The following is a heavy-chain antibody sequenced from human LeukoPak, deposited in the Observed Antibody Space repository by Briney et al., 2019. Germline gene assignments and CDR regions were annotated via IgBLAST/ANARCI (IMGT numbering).Heavy chain of an antibody. J-gene: IGHJ4*02. CDR2: ISRCGAYI. CDR3: AKSTNYDILAGYYPFDY. Sequence: GGSLTLSCAASGFTFSSNSMNWIRQAPGKGLELVSSISRCGAYIYYADSVKCRFTISRDNAKNSLYLQMNSLRAEDTAVYYCAKSTNYDILAGYYPFDYWGQGALVTVSS. CDR1: GFTFSSNS. D-gene: IGHD3-9*01. V-gene: IGHV3-21*01.